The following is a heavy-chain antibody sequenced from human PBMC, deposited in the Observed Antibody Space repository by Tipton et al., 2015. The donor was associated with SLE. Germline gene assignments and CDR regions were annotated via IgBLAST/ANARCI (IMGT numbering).Heavy chain of an antibody. Sequence: LRLSCTVSGGSISSGTYYWSWIRQPAGKGLEWIGYIYTSGSTNYNPSLKSRVTISVDTSKNQFSLKLSSVTAADTAVYYCARWYGSGYYYYYYYMDVWGKGTTVTVSS. J-gene: IGHJ6*03. CDR3: ARWYGSGYYYYYYYMDV. D-gene: IGHD3-10*01. V-gene: IGHV4-61*09. CDR2: IYTSGST. CDR1: GGSISSGTYY.